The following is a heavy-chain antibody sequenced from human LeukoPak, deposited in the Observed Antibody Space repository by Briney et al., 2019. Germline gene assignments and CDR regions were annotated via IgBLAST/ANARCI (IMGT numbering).Heavy chain of an antibody. Sequence: SVKVSCKASGGTFSSYAISWVRQAPGQGLEWMGGIIPIFGTANYAQKFQGRVTITADESTSTAYMELSSLRSDDTAVYYCARWDSSGYEAFDIWGQGTMVTVSS. D-gene: IGHD3-22*01. V-gene: IGHV1-69*13. CDR1: GGTFSSYA. J-gene: IGHJ3*02. CDR3: ARWDSSGYEAFDI. CDR2: IIPIFGTA.